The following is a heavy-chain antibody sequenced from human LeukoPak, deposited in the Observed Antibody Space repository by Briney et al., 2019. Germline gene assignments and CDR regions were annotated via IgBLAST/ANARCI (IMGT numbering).Heavy chain of an antibody. J-gene: IGHJ4*02. CDR1: GFTFSNAW. Sequence: GGSLRLSCAASGFTFSNAWMSWVRQAPGKGLEWVGRIKSKTDGGATDYAAPVKGRFTISRDDSKNTLYLQMNSLRAEDTAVYYCAKDGPRGSDFWSGSYYFDYWGQGTLVTVSS. D-gene: IGHD3-3*01. V-gene: IGHV3-15*01. CDR3: AKDGPRGSDFWSGSYYFDY. CDR2: IKSKTDGGAT.